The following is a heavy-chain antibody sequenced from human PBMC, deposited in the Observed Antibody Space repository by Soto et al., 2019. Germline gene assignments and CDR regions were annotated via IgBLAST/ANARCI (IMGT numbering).Heavy chain of an antibody. V-gene: IGHV3-48*01. CDR1: GFTFTNYS. Sequence: GGSLRLSCAASGFTFTNYSMNWVRQAPGKGLEWLSYITSTSSTIYYADSVKGRFTISRDNAKNSLFLQMNSLRAEDTAVYYCAVAKIDYWGQGTLVTVSS. CDR3: AVAKIDY. CDR2: ITSTSSTI. J-gene: IGHJ4*02.